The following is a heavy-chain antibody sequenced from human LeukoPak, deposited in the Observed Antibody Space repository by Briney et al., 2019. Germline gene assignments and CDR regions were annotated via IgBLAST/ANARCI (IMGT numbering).Heavy chain of an antibody. D-gene: IGHD2-15*01. CDR1: GFTFSSYG. J-gene: IGHJ4*02. CDR3: ARRRGYCSGGSCYLQFDY. V-gene: IGHV3-30*02. Sequence: GGSLRLSCAASGFTFSSYGMHWVRQAPGKGLEWVAFIRYDGSNKYYADSVKGRFTISRDNSKNTLYLQMNSLRAEDTAVYYCARRRGYCSGGSCYLQFDYWGQGTLVTVSS. CDR2: IRYDGSNK.